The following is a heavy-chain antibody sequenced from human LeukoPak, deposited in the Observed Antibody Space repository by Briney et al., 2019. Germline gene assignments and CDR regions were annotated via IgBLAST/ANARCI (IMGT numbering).Heavy chain of an antibody. V-gene: IGHV3-30*02. Sequence: SGGSLRLSCAASGFTFSSYGMHWVRQAPGKGLEWVAFIRYDGSNKYYADSVKGRFTISRDNSKNTLYLQMNSLRAEDTAVYYCAKDRISSSWYGEDAFDIWGQGTMVTVSS. D-gene: IGHD6-13*01. J-gene: IGHJ3*02. CDR2: IRYDGSNK. CDR1: GFTFSSYG. CDR3: AKDRISSSWYGEDAFDI.